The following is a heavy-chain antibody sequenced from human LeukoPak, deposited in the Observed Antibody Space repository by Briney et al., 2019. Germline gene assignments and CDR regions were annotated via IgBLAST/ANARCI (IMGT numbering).Heavy chain of an antibody. CDR3: ARVTKSLETGIAVDNNDY. CDR2: ISAYNGNT. Sequence: ASVKVSCKASGYTFTSYGISWVRQAPGQGLEWMGWISAYNGNTRYAQNLQGRVTLTTDTSTSTAYMEVRSLRSDDTAVYYCARVTKSLETGIAVDNNDYWGQGTLVTVSS. J-gene: IGHJ4*02. CDR1: GYTFTSYG. D-gene: IGHD6-19*01. V-gene: IGHV1-18*01.